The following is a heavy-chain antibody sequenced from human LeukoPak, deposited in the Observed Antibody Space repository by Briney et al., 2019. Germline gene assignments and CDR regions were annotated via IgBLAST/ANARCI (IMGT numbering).Heavy chain of an antibody. CDR3: ARVLQLRHWGLLLH. D-gene: IGHD1-26*01. Sequence: GASVKVSCKASGYTFTGYYMHWVRQAPGQGLEWMGWINPNSGGTNYAQKFQGRVTMTRDTSISTAYMELSRLRSDDTAVYYCARVLQLRHWGLLLHWGQGTLVTVSS. V-gene: IGHV1-2*02. CDR1: GYTFTGYY. CDR2: INPNSGGT. J-gene: IGHJ4*02.